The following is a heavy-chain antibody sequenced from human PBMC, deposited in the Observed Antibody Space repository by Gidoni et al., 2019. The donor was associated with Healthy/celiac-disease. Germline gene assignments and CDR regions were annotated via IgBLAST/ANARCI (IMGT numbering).Heavy chain of an antibody. Sequence: EVQLLESGGGLVQPGGALRLSCAASGFTFSSYAMSWVRQAPGKGLGWVSAISGSGGSTYYADSVKGRFTISRDNSKNTLYLQMNSLRAEDTAVYYCAKLLWWQEAASWDYWGQGTLVTVSS. CDR3: AKLLWWQEAASWDY. CDR2: ISGSGGST. D-gene: IGHD2-21*01. CDR1: GFTFSSYA. V-gene: IGHV3-23*01. J-gene: IGHJ4*02.